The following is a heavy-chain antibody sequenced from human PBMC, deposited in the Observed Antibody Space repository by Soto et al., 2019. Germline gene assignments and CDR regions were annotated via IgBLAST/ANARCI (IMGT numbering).Heavy chain of an antibody. D-gene: IGHD3-22*01. CDR1: GGSISSYY. CDR2: IYYSGST. Sequence: PSETLSLTCTVSGGSISSYYWIWIRQPPGKGLEWIGYIYYSGSTNYNPSLKSRVTISVDTSKNQFSLKLSSVTAADTAVYYCARDYYDSSGYVRWFDPWGQGTLVTVSS. V-gene: IGHV4-59*01. J-gene: IGHJ5*02. CDR3: ARDYYDSSGYVRWFDP.